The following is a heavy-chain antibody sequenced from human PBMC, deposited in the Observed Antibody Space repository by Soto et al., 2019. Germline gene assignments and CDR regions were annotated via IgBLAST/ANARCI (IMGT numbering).Heavy chain of an antibody. Sequence: ASVKVSCKASGYTFTGYYMHWVRQAPGQGLEWMGWINPNSGGTNYAQKFQGWVTMTRDTSISTAYMELSRLRSDDTAVYYCARGLYGSGHYYYMDVWGKGTTVTVSS. J-gene: IGHJ6*03. CDR3: ARGLYGSGHYYYMDV. CDR1: GYTFTGYY. D-gene: IGHD3-10*01. V-gene: IGHV1-2*04. CDR2: INPNSGGT.